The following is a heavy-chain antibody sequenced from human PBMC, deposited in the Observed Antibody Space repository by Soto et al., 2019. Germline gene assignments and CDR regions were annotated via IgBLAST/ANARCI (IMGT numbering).Heavy chain of an antibody. V-gene: IGHV4-38-2*01. D-gene: IGHD3-10*01. CDR3: ARVSGYYGSGRGLYYYGMDV. J-gene: IGHJ6*02. CDR2: IYHSGST. CDR1: GYSISSGYY. Sequence: SETLSLTCAGSGYSISSGYYWGWIRQPPGKGLEWIGSIYHSGSTYYNPSLKSRVTISVDTSKNQFSLKLSSVTAADTAVYYCARVSGYYGSGRGLYYYGMDVWGQGTTVTV.